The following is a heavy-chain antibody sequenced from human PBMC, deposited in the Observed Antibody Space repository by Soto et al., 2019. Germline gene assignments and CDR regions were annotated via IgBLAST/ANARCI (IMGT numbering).Heavy chain of an antibody. CDR3: ARGSPYSSSWYRWYDP. J-gene: IGHJ5*02. CDR1: GGSFSGYY. Sequence: SETLSLTCAVYGGSFSGYYWSWIRQPTGKGLEWIGEINHSGSTNYNPSLKSRVTISVDTSKNQFSLKLSSVTAADTAVYYCARGSPYSSSWYRWYDPWGQGTLVTVSS. D-gene: IGHD6-13*01. CDR2: INHSGST. V-gene: IGHV4-34*01.